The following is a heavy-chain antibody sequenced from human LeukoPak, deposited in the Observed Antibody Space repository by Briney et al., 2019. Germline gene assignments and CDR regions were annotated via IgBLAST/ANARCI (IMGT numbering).Heavy chain of an antibody. J-gene: IGHJ6*03. CDR3: ARRGTPYSSSSYHYDYYYMDV. CDR1: GFTFSSHA. D-gene: IGHD6-6*01. Sequence: SGGSLRLSCSASGFTFSSHAMYWVRQATGKGLAFVSAISSNGGNTYYPNSVKGRFTISRDNSKNTLYLQMGSLRAEDMAVYYCARRGTPYSSSSYHYDYYYMDVWGKGTTVTVSS. V-gene: IGHV3-64*01. CDR2: ISSNGGNT.